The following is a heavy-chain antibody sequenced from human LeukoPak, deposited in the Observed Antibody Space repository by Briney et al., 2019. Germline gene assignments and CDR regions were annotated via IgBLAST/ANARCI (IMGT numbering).Heavy chain of an antibody. V-gene: IGHV4-59*08. J-gene: IGHJ4*02. CDR2: IYYSGST. D-gene: IGHD3-16*01. CDR1: GGSISSYY. Sequence: SQTLSLTCTVSGGSISSYYWSWIRQPPGKGLEWIRYIYYSGSTNYNPSLKSRVTISVDTSKNQFSLKLSSVTAADTAVYYCARHAFESNYFDYWGQGTLVTVSS. CDR3: ARHAFESNYFDY.